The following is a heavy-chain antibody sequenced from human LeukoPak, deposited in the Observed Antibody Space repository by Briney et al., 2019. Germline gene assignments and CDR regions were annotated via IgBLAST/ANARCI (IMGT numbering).Heavy chain of an antibody. D-gene: IGHD3-10*01. V-gene: IGHV3-20*04. CDR2: INWNGGST. J-gene: IGHJ6*03. CDR3: ARALLWFGEKTYYMDV. Sequence: GGSLRLSCAASGFTFSSYSMNWVRQAPGKGLEWVSGINWNGGSTGYADSVKGRFTISRDNAKNSLYLQMNSLRAEDTALHYCARALLWFGEKTYYMDVWGKGTTVTVSS. CDR1: GFTFSSYS.